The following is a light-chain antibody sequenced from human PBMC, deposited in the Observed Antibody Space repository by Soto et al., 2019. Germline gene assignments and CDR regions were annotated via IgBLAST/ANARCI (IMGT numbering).Light chain of an antibody. Sequence: DIVMTQSPDSLAVSVGERATINCKSSQSVLYRSNTKNYLAWYQQKPGQPPNLLIYWASTRESGVPDRFSGSGSVTDFTLTISSLQAEDVAVYYCQQYYSLPPTFGQGTKVEIK. CDR1: QSVLYRSNTKNY. CDR3: QQYYSLPPT. CDR2: WAS. J-gene: IGKJ1*01. V-gene: IGKV4-1*01.